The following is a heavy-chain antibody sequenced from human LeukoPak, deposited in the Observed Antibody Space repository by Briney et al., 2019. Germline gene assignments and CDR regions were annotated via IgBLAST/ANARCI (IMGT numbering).Heavy chain of an antibody. J-gene: IGHJ6*02. CDR3: ARVGRLWFGELALRPPNYYGMDV. CDR2: IYSGGST. D-gene: IGHD3-10*01. Sequence: GGSLRLSCAASEFTFSDYSMNWVRQAPGKGLEWVSVIYSGGSTYYADSVKGRFTISRHNSKNTLYLQMNSLRAEDTAVYYCARVGRLWFGELALRPPNYYGMDVWDQGTTVTVSS. CDR1: EFTFSDYS. V-gene: IGHV3-53*04.